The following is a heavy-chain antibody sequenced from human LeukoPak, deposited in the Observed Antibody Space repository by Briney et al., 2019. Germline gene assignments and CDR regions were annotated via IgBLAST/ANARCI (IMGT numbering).Heavy chain of an antibody. D-gene: IGHD5-18*01. Sequence: ASVKVSCKASGYTFTNYYMHWVRQAPGEGLEWMGMINPSGGSTTYAQKFQGRVTMTRDTSTSTVYMELSSLRSEDTAVYYCARDRGYSYASFDYWGQGTLVTVSS. V-gene: IGHV1-46*01. J-gene: IGHJ4*02. CDR1: GYTFTNYY. CDR3: ARDRGYSYASFDY. CDR2: INPSGGST.